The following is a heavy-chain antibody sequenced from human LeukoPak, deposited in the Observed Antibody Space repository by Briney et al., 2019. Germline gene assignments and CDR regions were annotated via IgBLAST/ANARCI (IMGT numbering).Heavy chain of an antibody. CDR3: ARQKLLGVDY. V-gene: IGHV5-51*01. CDR1: GYTFASYW. Sequence: GESLKISCKSSGYTFASYWIGRGRQMPGKGLEWMGIIYPGGSDHRYSPPFQGQVTISADKSISTAYLQWSSLKASDTAMYYCARQKLLGVDYWGQGTLVTVSS. D-gene: IGHD3-10*01. CDR2: IYPGGSDH. J-gene: IGHJ4*02.